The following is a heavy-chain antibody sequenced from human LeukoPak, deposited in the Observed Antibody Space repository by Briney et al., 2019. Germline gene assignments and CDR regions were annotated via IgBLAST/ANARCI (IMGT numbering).Heavy chain of an antibody. V-gene: IGHV3-53*01. J-gene: IGHJ4*02. CDR2: IYSGGST. CDR3: GRVYRGSSNS. CDR1: GFTLSIYA. Sequence: GGSLRLSCAASGFTLSIYAISWVRHAPGKGLEGVSVIYSGGSTYYTDSVKGRFTISRDISKNTLYLQMNSLGDEHSAMYYCGRVYRGSSNSWGQGTLVTVSS. D-gene: IGHD6-6*01.